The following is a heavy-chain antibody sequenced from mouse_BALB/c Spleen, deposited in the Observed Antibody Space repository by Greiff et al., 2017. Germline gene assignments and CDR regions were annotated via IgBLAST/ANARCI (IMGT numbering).Heavy chain of an antibody. CDR3: ARDYYGSRFAY. D-gene: IGHD1-1*01. V-gene: IGHV5-9-4*01. CDR2: ISSGGSYT. CDR1: GFTFSSYA. Sequence: EVKLMESGGGLVKPGGSLKLSCEASGFTFSSYAMSWVRQSPEKRLEWVAEISSGGSYTYYPDTVTGRFTISRDNAKNTLYLEMSSLRSEDTAMYYCARDYYGSRFAYGGQGTLVTVSA. J-gene: IGHJ3*01.